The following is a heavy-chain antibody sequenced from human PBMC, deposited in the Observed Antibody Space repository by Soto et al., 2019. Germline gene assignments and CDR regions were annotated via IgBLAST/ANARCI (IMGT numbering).Heavy chain of an antibody. CDR2: VNDRGNT. CDR1: GGSISGFY. V-gene: IGHV4-59*01. Sequence: QVQLQESGPGLVKPSETLSLTCTVSGGSISGFYWSWIRQPPGKGLEWMGYVNDRGNTNYNPSLKSRVTISVDTSKNQFSLKLSSVTAADTAVYYCARDFPTAGYGSGWYDYWGQGTLVTVSS. CDR3: ARDFPTAGYGSGWYDY. J-gene: IGHJ4*02. D-gene: IGHD6-19*01.